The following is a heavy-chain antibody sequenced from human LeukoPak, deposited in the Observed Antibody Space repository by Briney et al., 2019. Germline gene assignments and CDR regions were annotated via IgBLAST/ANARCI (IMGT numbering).Heavy chain of an antibody. Sequence: SETLSLTCSVYSGSFSGYYWSWIRQPPGKWLEWIGEINHSVGTNYNPSLKSRVTMSLDTSKNQFSLKLSSVTAADTAVYYCARGHTRITMLRGSRSAYYFDYWGQGTLVTVSS. CDR1: SGSFSGYY. J-gene: IGHJ4*02. CDR3: ARGHTRITMLRGSRSAYYFDY. V-gene: IGHV4-34*01. D-gene: IGHD3-10*01. CDR2: INHSVGT.